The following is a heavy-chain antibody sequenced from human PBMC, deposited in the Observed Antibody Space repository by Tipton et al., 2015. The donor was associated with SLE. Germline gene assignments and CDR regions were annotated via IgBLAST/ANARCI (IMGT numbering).Heavy chain of an antibody. V-gene: IGHV4-30-4*08. CDR2: IYYNGNR. CDR1: GGSISSGDYY. CDR3: TRGPDYDFWSDFYY. Sequence: TLSLTCNVSGGSISSGDYYWSWIRQTPGKGLEWIGYIYYNGNRYYNPSLKSRVTISGDTSKNQFSLRLSSVTAADTAVYYCTRGPDYDFWSDFYYWGQGTLVTVSS. J-gene: IGHJ4*02. D-gene: IGHD3-3*01.